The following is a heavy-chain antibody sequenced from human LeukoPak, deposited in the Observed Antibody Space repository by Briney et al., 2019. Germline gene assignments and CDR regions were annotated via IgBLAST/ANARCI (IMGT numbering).Heavy chain of an antibody. CDR1: GFTFSDYY. CDR2: ISSSGSTI. V-gene: IGHV3-11*01. CDR3: ARAPRPTNLWFGELLGSIYYYYYMDV. J-gene: IGHJ6*03. Sequence: GGSLRLSCAASGFTFSDYYMSWIRQAPGKGLEWVSYISSSGSTIYYADSVKGRSTISRDNAKNSLYLQMNRLRAEDTAVYYCARAPRPTNLWFGELLGSIYYYYYMDVWGKGTTVTISS. D-gene: IGHD3-10*01.